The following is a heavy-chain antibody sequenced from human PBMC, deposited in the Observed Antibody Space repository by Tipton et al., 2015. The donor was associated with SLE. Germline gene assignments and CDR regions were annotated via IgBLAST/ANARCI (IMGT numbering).Heavy chain of an antibody. Sequence: TLSLTCTVSGGSISPYCWSWIRQPPGKGLEWIGYICYSGSTNYNPSLRSRVTMSVDTSKNQFSLKLSSVTAADTAVYYCARDDLTVGAFDIWGQGTMVTVSS. V-gene: IGHV4-59*01. J-gene: IGHJ3*02. CDR3: ARDDLTVGAFDI. D-gene: IGHD4-11*01. CDR1: GGSISPYC. CDR2: ICYSGST.